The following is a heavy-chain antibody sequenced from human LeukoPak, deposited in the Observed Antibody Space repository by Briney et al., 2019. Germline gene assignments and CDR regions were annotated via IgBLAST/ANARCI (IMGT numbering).Heavy chain of an antibody. V-gene: IGHV1-2*02. Sequence: ASVKVSCKASGYTFTGYYMHWVRQAPGQGLEWMGWINPNSGGTNYAQKFQGRVTMTRDTSISTAYMDLSRLRSDDTAVYYCARSLEYSNHGFDSWGQGTLVTVSS. CDR3: ARSLEYSNHGFDS. D-gene: IGHD4-11*01. CDR2: INPNSGGT. CDR1: GYTFTGYY. J-gene: IGHJ4*02.